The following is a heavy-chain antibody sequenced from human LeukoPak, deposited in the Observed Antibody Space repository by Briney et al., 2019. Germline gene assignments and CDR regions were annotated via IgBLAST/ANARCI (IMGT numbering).Heavy chain of an antibody. D-gene: IGHD3-10*01. V-gene: IGHV4-34*01. J-gene: IGHJ5*02. CDR1: GGSFSGYY. Sequence: SETLSLTCAVYGGSFSGYYWSWIRQPPGKGLEWIGEINHSGSSKYIPSLKSRVTISVDTSKNQFSLKLSSVTAADTAVYSCARGSVRGEFDPWGQGTLVTVSS. CDR3: ARGSVRGEFDP. CDR2: INHSGSS.